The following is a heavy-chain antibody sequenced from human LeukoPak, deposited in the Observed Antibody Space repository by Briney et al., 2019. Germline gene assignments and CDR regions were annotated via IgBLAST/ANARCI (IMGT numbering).Heavy chain of an antibody. CDR2: IKGDGSET. D-gene: IGHD2-21*01. CDR3: AREAYCGGPSCFAVNYMDV. J-gene: IGHJ6*03. CDR1: GSGFTFSEYW. Sequence: GGSLRLSCVASGSGFTFSEYWMGWVRQAPGERLDWVANIKGDGSETYYVDSVKGRFSVSRDNSNNSVYLHMNSLRGDDTALYRCAREAYCGGPSCFAVNYMDVWGKGTTVTVSS. V-gene: IGHV3-7*01.